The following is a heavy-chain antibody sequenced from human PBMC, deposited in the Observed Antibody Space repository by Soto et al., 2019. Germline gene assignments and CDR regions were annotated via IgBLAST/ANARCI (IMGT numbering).Heavy chain of an antibody. V-gene: IGHV4-30-4*01. CDR3: ASRYSGYVLFDY. D-gene: IGHD5-12*01. CDR2: IYYSGST. J-gene: IGHJ4*02. Sequence: PSETLSLTCTVSGGSISSGDYYWSWIRQPPGKGLEWIGYIYYSGSTYYNPSLKSRVTISVDTSKNQFSLKLSSVTAADTAVYYCASRYSGYVLFDYWGQGTLVTVSS. CDR1: GGSISSGDYY.